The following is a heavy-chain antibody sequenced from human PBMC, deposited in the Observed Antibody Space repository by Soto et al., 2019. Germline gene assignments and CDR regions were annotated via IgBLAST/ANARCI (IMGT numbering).Heavy chain of an antibody. V-gene: IGHV3-23*01. CDR3: AKDLGAGP. Sequence: GGSMKLSCAASGFSFSIYVMGGACQAPGKGLEWVSAISGSGCSTYYADSVKGRFTISRDNSKNTLYLQMNSLRAEDTAVCYCAKDLGAGPCGQGTLVTLSS. J-gene: IGHJ5*02. CDR2: ISGSGCST. CDR1: GFSFSIYV.